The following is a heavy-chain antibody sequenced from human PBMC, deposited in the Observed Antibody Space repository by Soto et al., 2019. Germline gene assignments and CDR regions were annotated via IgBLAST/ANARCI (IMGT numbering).Heavy chain of an antibody. V-gene: IGHV3-7*01. CDR1: GFPFSSYW. CDR3: ARAGGYDFRMDV. D-gene: IGHD3-3*01. Sequence: EVQLVESGGGLVKPGGSRGLSLAAFGFPFSSYWLSWVRQAPGKGLGGVANIKQEGREKNHVDSVKGRFTISRDNAKNSLYLQMNSLRAEDTAVYYCARAGGYDFRMDVWGQGTTVTVSS. CDR2: IKQEGREK. J-gene: IGHJ6*02.